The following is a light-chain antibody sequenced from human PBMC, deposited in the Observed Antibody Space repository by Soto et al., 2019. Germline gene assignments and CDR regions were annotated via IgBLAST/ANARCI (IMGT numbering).Light chain of an antibody. Sequence: EIVLTQSPGTLSLSPGERATLSCRASQSVSSDLVWYQQKPGQAPRLLIYGASTRATGIPVRFSGSGSGTEFTLTISSLQSEDFAVYYCQQYNNWPLTFGGGTKVDIK. CDR3: QQYNNWPLT. J-gene: IGKJ4*01. V-gene: IGKV3-15*01. CDR2: GAS. CDR1: QSVSSD.